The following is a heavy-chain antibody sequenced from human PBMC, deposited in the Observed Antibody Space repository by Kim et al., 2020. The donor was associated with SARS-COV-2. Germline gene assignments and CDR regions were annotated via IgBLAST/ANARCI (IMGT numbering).Heavy chain of an antibody. Sequence: SETLSLTCTVSGGSISSGSYYWSWIRQPAGKGLEWIGRIYTSGSTNYNPSLKSRVTISVDTSKNQFSLKLSSVTAADTAVYYCARGDLYYYGSGGYYSWGEGTLVTVSS. D-gene: IGHD3-10*01. CDR3: ARGDLYYYGSGGYYS. CDR1: GGSISSGSYY. V-gene: IGHV4-61*02. J-gene: IGHJ5*02. CDR2: IYTSGST.